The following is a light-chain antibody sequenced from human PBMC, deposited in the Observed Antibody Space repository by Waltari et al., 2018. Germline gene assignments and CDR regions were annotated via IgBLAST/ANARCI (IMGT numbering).Light chain of an antibody. V-gene: IGKV3-20*01. J-gene: IGKJ1*01. Sequence: EIELTQSPGTLSLSPGDRATLSCRASHSVNSAYLAGYQQKRGQAPRLLIYGTSTRATGISEMFSGSGAGTDFILTISRLEPEDVAIYYCHQYHNSPQTFGQGTKVEI. CDR3: HQYHNSPQT. CDR2: GTS. CDR1: HSVNSAY.